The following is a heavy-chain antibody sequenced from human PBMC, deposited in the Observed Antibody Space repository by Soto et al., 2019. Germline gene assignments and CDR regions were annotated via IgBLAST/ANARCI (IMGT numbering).Heavy chain of an antibody. D-gene: IGHD3-22*01. CDR2: VHHTGST. J-gene: IGHJ4*02. CDR1: GEAFTPYY. CDR3: ARGPTLYYYDSSGSQPNYYFDY. V-gene: IGHV4-34*01. Sequence: SETLSLTCAVYGEAFTPYYWTWIRQPPGKGLEWLGEVHHTGSTNYKPSLKSRVTISVDTSKNQFSLKLSSVTAADTAVYYCARGPTLYYYDSSGSQPNYYFDYWGQGTLVTVSS.